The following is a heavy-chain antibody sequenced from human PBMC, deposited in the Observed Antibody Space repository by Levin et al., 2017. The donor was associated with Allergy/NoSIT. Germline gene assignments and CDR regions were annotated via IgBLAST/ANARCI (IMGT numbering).Heavy chain of an antibody. CDR2: ISYDGSNI. J-gene: IGHJ6*02. V-gene: IGHV3-30*04. Sequence: GGSLRLSCAASGFTFSSYAMHWVRQAPGKGLEWVAVISYDGSNIYYADSVKGRFTISRDNSKNTLYLQMNSLRAEDTAVYYCARDSGFWSSYLHNGMDVWGQGTTVTVSS. CDR1: GFTFSSYA. D-gene: IGHD3-3*01. CDR3: ARDSGFWSSYLHNGMDV.